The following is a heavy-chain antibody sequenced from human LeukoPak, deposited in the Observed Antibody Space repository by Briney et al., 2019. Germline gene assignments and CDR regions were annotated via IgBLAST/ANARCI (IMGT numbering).Heavy chain of an antibody. D-gene: IGHD1-26*01. CDR3: SKGPWDLPHAFDI. CDR2: MSGSGDIT. CDR1: GFTCSIYA. J-gene: IGHJ3*02. V-gene: IGHV3-23*01. Sequence: GGSLRLSCAASGFTCSIYAMSWVRQAPARGLECVSTMSGSGDITRYADSVKGRFVVSRDNSKNTLYLQMNSLRAEDTAIYYCSKGPWDLPHAFDIWGLGTMVTVSS.